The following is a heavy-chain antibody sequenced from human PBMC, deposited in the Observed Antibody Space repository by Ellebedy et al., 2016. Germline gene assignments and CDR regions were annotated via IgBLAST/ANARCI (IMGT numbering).Heavy chain of an antibody. Sequence: ASVKVSXKASGYTFTDYYIHWVRQAPGQGLEWMGWINTHNGGTYYAQKFQGRVTMTRDTSITTAYLELSSLRSADTATYYCTRDNSSDWYRFDHWGQGTLVTVSS. CDR3: TRDNSSDWYRFDH. V-gene: IGHV1-2*02. CDR2: INTHNGGT. CDR1: GYTFTDYY. D-gene: IGHD6-19*01. J-gene: IGHJ4*02.